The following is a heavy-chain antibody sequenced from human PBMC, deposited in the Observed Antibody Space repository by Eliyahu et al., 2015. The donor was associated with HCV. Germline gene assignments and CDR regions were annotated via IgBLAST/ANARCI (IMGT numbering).Heavy chain of an antibody. CDR3: ARGRSPQVNYSGSGSPNWFDP. Sequence: PGKGLXWVAITXYXGSRTYYADTVKGGFTISRDNSKNTLYLQMNSLRAEDTAVYSCARGRSPQVNYSGSGSPNWFDPWGQGTLVTVSS. V-gene: IGHV3-33*01. D-gene: IGHD3-10*01. J-gene: IGHJ5*02. CDR2: TXYXGSRT.